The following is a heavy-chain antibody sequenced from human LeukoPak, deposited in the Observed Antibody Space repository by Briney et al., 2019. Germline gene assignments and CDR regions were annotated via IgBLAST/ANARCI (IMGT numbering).Heavy chain of an antibody. J-gene: IGHJ4*02. CDR2: INHSGGT. Sequence: PSETLSLTCAVYGGSFSDYYWSWIRQPQGKGLEWIGEINHSGGTNYNPSLKSRVTISVDTSKNQFSLKLSSVTAADTAVYYCARLAVDDDFDYWGQGTLVTVSS. CDR1: GGSFSDYY. CDR3: ARLAVDDDFDY. V-gene: IGHV4-34*01. D-gene: IGHD4-23*01.